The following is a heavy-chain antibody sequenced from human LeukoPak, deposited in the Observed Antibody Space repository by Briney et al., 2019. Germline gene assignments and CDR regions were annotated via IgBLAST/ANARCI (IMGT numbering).Heavy chain of an antibody. J-gene: IGHJ5*02. CDR3: ARDRHGSGSAHSFDP. CDR2: IYHSGST. Sequence: PSETLSLACTVSGGSISSYYWSWIRQPPAKGLEWIGYIYHSGSTNYNPSLKSRVTISVDTSKNQFSLKLSSVTAADTAVYYCARDRHGSGSAHSFDPWGQGTLVTVSS. CDR1: GGSISSYY. D-gene: IGHD3-10*01. V-gene: IGHV4-59*01.